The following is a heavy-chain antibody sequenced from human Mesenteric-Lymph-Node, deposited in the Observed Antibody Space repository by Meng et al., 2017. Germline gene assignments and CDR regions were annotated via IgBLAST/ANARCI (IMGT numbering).Heavy chain of an antibody. D-gene: IGHD3-3*02. Sequence: PLQGSGPGLVKPSQTLSLTCTVSGGSITSTSSYWGWVRQPPGKGLEWIGSIYYRGSTNYNPSLKSRISMSVDMSKNQFSLKVNSVTAADTAIYYCVISSHNWGQGTLVTVSS. J-gene: IGHJ4*02. CDR3: VISSHN. V-gene: IGHV4-39*07. CDR2: IYYRGST. CDR1: GGSITSTSSY.